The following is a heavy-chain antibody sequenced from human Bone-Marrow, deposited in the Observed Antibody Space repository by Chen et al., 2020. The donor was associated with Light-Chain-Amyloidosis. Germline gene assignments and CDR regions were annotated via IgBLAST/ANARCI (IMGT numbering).Heavy chain of an antibody. CDR2: IYYSGST. J-gene: IGHJ5*02. V-gene: IGHV4-31*01. CDR1: GCSISSGGYY. Sequence: QVQLQESGPGLVKPSQTLSLTCTFSGCSISSGGYYWSWIRQHPGKGLEWIGYIYYSGSTYYNPSLKSLVTISVDTSKNQFSLKLSSVTAADTAVYYCARGLLRYPGWFDPWGQGTLVTVSS. D-gene: IGHD2-21*01. CDR3: ARGLLRYPGWFDP.